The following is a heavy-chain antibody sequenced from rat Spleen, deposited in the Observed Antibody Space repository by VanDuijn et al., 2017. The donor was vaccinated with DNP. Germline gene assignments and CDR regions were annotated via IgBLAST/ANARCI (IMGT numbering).Heavy chain of an antibody. D-gene: IGHD1-11*01. Sequence: EVQLVESGGGLVQPGRSLKLSCAASGFTFSYYGVAWVRQAPKKGLEWVASISASGGSTSYRDSVKGRFAISRDNAKSILYLQMDSLRSEDTATFYCTTDFERGYWGQGVMVTVSS. J-gene: IGHJ2*01. CDR3: TTDFERGY. CDR1: GFTFSYYG. CDR2: ISASGGST. V-gene: IGHV5-19*01.